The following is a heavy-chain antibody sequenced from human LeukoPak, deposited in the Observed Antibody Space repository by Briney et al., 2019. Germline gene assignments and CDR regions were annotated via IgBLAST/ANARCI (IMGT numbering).Heavy chain of an antibody. J-gene: IGHJ4*02. CDR1: GGTFSSHS. V-gene: IGHV1-69*13. CDR3: ARGLTLSSYLDY. CDR2: IIPMSSTT. D-gene: IGHD1-14*01. Sequence: ASVKVSCKASGGTFSSHSFNWVRQAPGQGLEWMGGIIPMSSTTKYAQNFQGRVTITADESTSTAFMELSSLRPEDTAVYYCARGLTLSSYLDYWGQGTLVTVSS.